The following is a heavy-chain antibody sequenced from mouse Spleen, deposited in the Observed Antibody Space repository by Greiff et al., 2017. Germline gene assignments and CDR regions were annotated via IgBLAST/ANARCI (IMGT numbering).Heavy chain of an antibody. CDR3: ARISDLGRGDY. V-gene: IGHV8-8*01. CDR1: GFSLSPFGMG. CDR2: IWWDDDK. D-gene: IGHD4-1*01. Sequence: QVTLKESGPGILQPSQTLSLTCSFSGFSLSPFGMGVGWIRQPSGQGLEWLAHIWWDDDKYFNPALKRRLTISKDTSKNQGFLKIANVDTADTATYYCARISDLGRGDYWGQGTTLTVSS. J-gene: IGHJ2*01.